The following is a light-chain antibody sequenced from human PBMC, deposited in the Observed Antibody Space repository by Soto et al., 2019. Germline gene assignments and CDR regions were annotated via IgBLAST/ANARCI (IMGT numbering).Light chain of an antibody. CDR1: QSVSASY. Sequence: ENVLTQSPGTLSLSPGERATLSCKASQSVSASYLVWYQQKPGQAPRLLIYGASNRATGIPDRFSGSGSGTDFTLTINRLEPEDFALYYCQQYGSSPPTFGQGTKVDIK. CDR3: QQYGSSPPT. V-gene: IGKV3-20*01. J-gene: IGKJ1*01. CDR2: GAS.